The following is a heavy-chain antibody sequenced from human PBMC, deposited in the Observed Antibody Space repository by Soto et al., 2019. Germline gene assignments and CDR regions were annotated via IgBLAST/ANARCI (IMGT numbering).Heavy chain of an antibody. Sequence: LTCTVSGGSVSSGSYYWSWIRQPPGKGLEWIGYIYYSGSTNYNPSLKSRVTISVDTSKNQFSLKLSSVTAADTAVYYCARERGIAARPWYYGMDVWGQGTTVTVSS. V-gene: IGHV4-61*01. D-gene: IGHD6-6*01. CDR1: GGSVSSGSYY. J-gene: IGHJ6*02. CDR3: ARERGIAARPWYYGMDV. CDR2: IYYSGST.